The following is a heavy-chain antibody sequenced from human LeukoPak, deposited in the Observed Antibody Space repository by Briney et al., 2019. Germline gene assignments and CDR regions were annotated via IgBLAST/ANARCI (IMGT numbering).Heavy chain of an antibody. D-gene: IGHD6-13*01. CDR3: ASQLVFDAFDI. CDR2: ISYDGSNK. V-gene: IGHV3-30*03. CDR1: GVTFSSYG. J-gene: IGHJ3*02. Sequence: PGGSLRLSCAASGVTFSSYGMHWVRQAPGKGLEWVAVISYDGSNKYYADSVKGRFTISRDNSKNTLYLQMNSLRAEDTAVYYCASQLVFDAFDIWGQGTMVTVSS.